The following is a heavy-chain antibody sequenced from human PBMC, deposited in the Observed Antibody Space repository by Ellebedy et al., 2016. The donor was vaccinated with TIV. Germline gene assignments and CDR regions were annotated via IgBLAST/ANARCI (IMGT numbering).Heavy chain of an antibody. CDR2: INHSGST. J-gene: IGHJ4*02. CDR1: GGSFSGYY. V-gene: IGHV4-34*01. Sequence: MPSETLSLTCAVYGGSFSGYYWSWIRQPPGKGLEWIGEINHSGSTNYNPSLKSRVTVSVDTSKNQFSLKLSSVTAADTAVYYCARCPGETAMVTCYFDYWGQGTLVTVSS. D-gene: IGHD5-18*01. CDR3: ARCPGETAMVTCYFDY.